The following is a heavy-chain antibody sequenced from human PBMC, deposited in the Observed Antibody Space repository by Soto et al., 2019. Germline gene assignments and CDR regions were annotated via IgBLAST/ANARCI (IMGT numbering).Heavy chain of an antibody. CDR3: AYCSGGSCWDAFDI. V-gene: IGHV1-18*01. D-gene: IGHD2-15*01. CDR1: GYTFTSYG. J-gene: IGHJ3*02. Sequence: ASVKVSCKASGYTFTSYGISWVRQAPGQGLEWMGWISAYNGNTNYAQKLQGRVTMTTDTSTSTAYMELRSLRSDDTAVYYCAYCSGGSCWDAFDIWAQGTMVTVSS. CDR2: ISAYNGNT.